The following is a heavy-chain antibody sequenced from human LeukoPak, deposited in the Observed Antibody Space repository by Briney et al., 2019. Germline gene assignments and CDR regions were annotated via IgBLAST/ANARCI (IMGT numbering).Heavy chain of an antibody. Sequence: GASVKVSCKASGYTFTSYGISWLRQAPGQGLEWMGWISAYNGNTNYAQKLQGRVTMTTDTSTSTAYMELRSLRSDDTAVYYCARTPDSTYYYDSSGYLPLGYWGQGTLVTVSS. J-gene: IGHJ4*02. CDR1: GYTFTSYG. CDR3: ARTPDSTYYYDSSGYLPLGY. D-gene: IGHD3-22*01. CDR2: ISAYNGNT. V-gene: IGHV1-18*01.